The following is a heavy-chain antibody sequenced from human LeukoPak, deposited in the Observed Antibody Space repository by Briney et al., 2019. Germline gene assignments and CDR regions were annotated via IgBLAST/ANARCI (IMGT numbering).Heavy chain of an antibody. CDR3: ARVNLPLAYRLYYGMDV. CDR2: IWYDGSNK. Sequence: GRSLRLSCAASGFTFSSYGMHWVRQAPGKGLEWVAVIWYDGSNKYYADSVKGRFTISRDNSKNTLCLQMNSLRAEDTAVYYCARVNLPLAYRLYYGMDVWGQGTTVTVSS. CDR1: GFTFSSYG. J-gene: IGHJ6*02. D-gene: IGHD2-15*01. V-gene: IGHV3-33*01.